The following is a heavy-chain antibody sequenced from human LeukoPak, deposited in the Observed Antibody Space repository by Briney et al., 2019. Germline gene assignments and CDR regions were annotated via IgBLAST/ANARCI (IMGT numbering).Heavy chain of an antibody. V-gene: IGHV3-21*01. CDR3: ARGGSGLDY. CDR1: GFTFSSYN. Sequence: GGSLRLSCAASGFTFSSYNMNWVRQAPGKGLEWVSSIISSSNYIYYADSVKGRFTISRDNAKNSLYLQMNSLRVEDTAVYYCARGGSGLDYWGQGTLVTVSS. J-gene: IGHJ4*02. CDR2: IISSSNYI. D-gene: IGHD2-21*01.